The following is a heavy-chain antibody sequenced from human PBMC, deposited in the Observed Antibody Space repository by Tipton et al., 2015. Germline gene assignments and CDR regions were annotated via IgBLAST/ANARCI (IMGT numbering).Heavy chain of an antibody. J-gene: IGHJ4*01. CDR3: ARFRFDYFDY. D-gene: IGHD3-3*01. CDR1: GGSVSSANYY. V-gene: IGHV4-61*01. CDR2: IYYSGST. Sequence: TLSLTCSVSGGSVSSANYYWSWIRQSPGEGLEWIGYIYYSGSTKYSPSLKSRVTISVDSSKTQLSLKLRSVTAADTAVYYCARFRFDYFDYWGHGTLVTVSS.